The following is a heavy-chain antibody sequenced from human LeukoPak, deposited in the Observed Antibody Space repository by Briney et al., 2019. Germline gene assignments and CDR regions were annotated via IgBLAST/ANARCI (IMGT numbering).Heavy chain of an antibody. CDR1: GASISSRSYY. CDR2: IYFSGST. D-gene: IGHD5-12*01. J-gene: IGHJ4*02. V-gene: IGHV4-39*01. CDR3: ARRTVATTGVDY. Sequence: PSETLSLTCTVSGASISSRSYYWDWMRQPPGKGLDWIGSIYFSGSTYYNPSLKSRVTISVDTSKNQFSLKLSSVTAADTAVYYCARRTVATTGVDYWGQGSLVTVSS.